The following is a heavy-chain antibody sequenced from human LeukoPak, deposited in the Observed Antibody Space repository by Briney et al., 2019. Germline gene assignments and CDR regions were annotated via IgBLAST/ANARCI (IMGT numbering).Heavy chain of an antibody. CDR1: GGSISSYD. Sequence: SETLSLTCTVSGGSISSYDWSWIRQPPGKGLEWIGYIYYSGSTNYNPSLKSRVTISVDTSQNQFSLKLSSVPAADPAVYYCARDSGWDSSGWFDYWGQGTLVTVSS. CDR3: ARDSGWDSSGWFDY. V-gene: IGHV4-59*01. J-gene: IGHJ4*02. D-gene: IGHD6-19*01. CDR2: IYYSGST.